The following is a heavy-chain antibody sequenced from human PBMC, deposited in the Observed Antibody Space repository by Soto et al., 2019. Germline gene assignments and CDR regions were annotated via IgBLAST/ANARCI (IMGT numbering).Heavy chain of an antibody. CDR1: GFTFSSYA. CDR3: ARDRDGMDV. Sequence: QAGGSLRLSCAASGFTFSSYAMHWVRQAPGKGLEWVAVISYDGSNKYYADSVKGRFTISRDNSKNTLYLQMNSLRAEDTAVYYCARDRDGMDVWGQGTTVTVSS. V-gene: IGHV3-30-3*01. CDR2: ISYDGSNK. J-gene: IGHJ6*02.